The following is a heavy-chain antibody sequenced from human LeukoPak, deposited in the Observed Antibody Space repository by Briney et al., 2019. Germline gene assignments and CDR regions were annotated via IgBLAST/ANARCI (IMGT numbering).Heavy chain of an antibody. D-gene: IGHD6-13*01. CDR1: GYTFTSYG. CDR2: ISAYNGNT. J-gene: IGHJ4*02. CDR3: ARLSRRPPYSSPTGEDY. V-gene: IGHV1-18*01. Sequence: GASVKVSCKASGYTFTSYGISWVRQAPGQGLEWMGWISAYNGNTNYAQKLQGRVTMTTDTSTSTAYMELRSLRSDDTAVYYCARLSRRPPYSSPTGEDYWGQGTLVTVSS.